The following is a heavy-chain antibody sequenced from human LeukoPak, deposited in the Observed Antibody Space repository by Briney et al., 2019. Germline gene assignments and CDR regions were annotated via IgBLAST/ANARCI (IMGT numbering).Heavy chain of an antibody. CDR3: ANQEWLRFNLNAFDI. CDR1: GYTFTGYY. D-gene: IGHD5-12*01. J-gene: IGHJ3*02. V-gene: IGHV1-2*02. CDR2: INPNSGGT. Sequence: ASVKVSCKASGYTFTGYYMHWVRQAPGQGLEWMGWINPNSGGTNYAQKFQGRVTMTRDTSISTAYMELSRLRPDDTAVYYCANQEWLRFNLNAFDIWGQGTMVTVSS.